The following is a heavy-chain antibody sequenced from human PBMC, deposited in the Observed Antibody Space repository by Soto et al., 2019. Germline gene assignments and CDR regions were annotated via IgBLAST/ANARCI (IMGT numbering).Heavy chain of an antibody. CDR2: INPATGAA. D-gene: IGHD3-3*01. V-gene: IGHV1-2*02. Sequence: QLHLVQSGAVVKKPGASVTVSCSASGYPVTAYYMHWVRQAHGRGLEWMGGINPATGAAKYTQTFQGRVTMTRGTSTSTGFMELSGLTSEDTAVFYFAGGGGVGVAGSAAFDMWGQGTLVTVSS. CDR1: GYPVTAYY. J-gene: IGHJ3*02. CDR3: AGGGGVGVAGSAAFDM.